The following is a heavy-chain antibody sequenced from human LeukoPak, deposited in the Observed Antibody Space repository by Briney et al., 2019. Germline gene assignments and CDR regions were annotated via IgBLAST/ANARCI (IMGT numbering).Heavy chain of an antibody. CDR2: IKQDGSEK. D-gene: IGHD3-10*01. Sequence: AGSLRLSCAASGFTFSSYWMSWVRQAPGKGLEWVANIKQDGSEKYYVDSVKGRFTISRDNAKNSLYLQMNSLRAEDTAVYYCARENMVRGVTQPGPDYWGQGTLVTVSS. J-gene: IGHJ4*02. CDR3: ARENMVRGVTQPGPDY. CDR1: GFTFSSYW. V-gene: IGHV3-7*01.